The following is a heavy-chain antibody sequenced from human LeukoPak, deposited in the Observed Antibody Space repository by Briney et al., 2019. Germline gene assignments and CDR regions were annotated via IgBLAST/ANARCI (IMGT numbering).Heavy chain of an antibody. CDR2: FDPEDGET. V-gene: IGHV1-24*01. CDR1: GYTLTELS. J-gene: IGHJ6*04. D-gene: IGHD2-15*01. Sequence: GASVKVTCKVSGYTLTELSMHRGRHAPGKGLEWMGGFDPEDGETIYAQKFQGRVTMTEDTSTDTAYMELSSLRSEDTAVYYCATAGYCSGGSCYSRGYYGMDVWGKGTTVTVSS. CDR3: ATAGYCSGGSCYSRGYYGMDV.